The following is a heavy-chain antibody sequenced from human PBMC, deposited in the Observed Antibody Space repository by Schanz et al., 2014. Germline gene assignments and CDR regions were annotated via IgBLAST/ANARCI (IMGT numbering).Heavy chain of an antibody. CDR3: ARGLRPFAELSAY. V-gene: IGHV4-34*01. J-gene: IGHJ4*02. D-gene: IGHD3-10*01. CDR1: GGSFSGYY. CDR2: IYYSGST. Sequence: QVQLQQWGAGLLKPSETLSLTCGVFGGSFSGYYWSWIRQPPGKGLEWIGYIYYSGSTYYNPSLKSRVTIAVDTSKNQFSLKLSSVTAADTAVYYCARGLRPFAELSAYWGQGTPVTVSS.